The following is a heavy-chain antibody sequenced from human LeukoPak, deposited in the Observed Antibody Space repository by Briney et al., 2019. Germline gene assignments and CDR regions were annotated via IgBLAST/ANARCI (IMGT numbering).Heavy chain of an antibody. CDR1: GFTFIKYG. Sequence: GTSLRLSCAASGFTFIKYGMHWVRQAPGKGLEWVAVIWFDGSQKYYADSVKGRFTISRDNSKNTVYLQINSLRAEDTAVYYCARELTAAAGLDYWGQGTLVTVSS. V-gene: IGHV3-33*01. CDR3: ARELTAAAGLDY. CDR2: IWFDGSQK. D-gene: IGHD6-13*01. J-gene: IGHJ4*02.